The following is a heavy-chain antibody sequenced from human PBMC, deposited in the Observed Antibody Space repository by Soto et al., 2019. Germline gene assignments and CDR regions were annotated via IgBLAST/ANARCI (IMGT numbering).Heavy chain of an antibody. CDR1: GGTFSSYT. CDR3: PHGGSEERRDRYRGSFDP. Sequence: QVQLVQSGAEVKKPGSSVKVSCKASGGTFSSYTISWVRQAPGQGLEWMGRIIPILGIANYAQKFQGRVTITADKATSTAYMELSSLRSEETAVYYCPHGGSEERRDRYRGSFDPWGPGTLVNFSS. D-gene: IGHD3-16*01. CDR2: IIPILGIA. V-gene: IGHV1-69*02. J-gene: IGHJ5*02.